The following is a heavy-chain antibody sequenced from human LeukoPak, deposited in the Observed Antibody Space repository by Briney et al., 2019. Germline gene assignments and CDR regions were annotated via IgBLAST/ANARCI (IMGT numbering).Heavy chain of an antibody. J-gene: IGHJ2*01. D-gene: IGHD3-9*01. CDR1: GFTFSSYA. V-gene: IGHV3-23*01. CDR2: ISGSGGST. Sequence: GGSLRLSCAASGFTFSSYAMSWVRQAPGKGLEWVSAISGSGGSTYYADSVKGRFTISRDNSKNTLYLQMNSLRAEDTAVYYCASAPYDILTGQNWYFDLWGRGTVVTVSS. CDR3: ASAPYDILTGQNWYFDL.